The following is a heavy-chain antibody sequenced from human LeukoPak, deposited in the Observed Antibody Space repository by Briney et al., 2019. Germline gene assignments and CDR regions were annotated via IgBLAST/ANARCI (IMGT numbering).Heavy chain of an antibody. D-gene: IGHD5-18*01. CDR3: ARGGGTAMVFLWDGSGTFDV. J-gene: IGHJ3*01. CDR2: ISAYNGNT. V-gene: IGHV1-18*01. Sequence: ASVKVSCKASGYTFTSYGVSWVRQAPGQGLEWMGWISAYNGNTSYAQKFQGRVTITADKSTSTAYMELSSLRSEDTAVYSCARGGGTAMVFLWDGSGTFDVWGQGTMVTVSS. CDR1: GYTFTSYG.